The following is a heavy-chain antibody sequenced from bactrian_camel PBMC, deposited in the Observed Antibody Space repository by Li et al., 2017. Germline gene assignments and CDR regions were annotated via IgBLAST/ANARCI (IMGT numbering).Heavy chain of an antibody. CDR1: GYSYTPYC. Sequence: QVQLVESGGGSVQSGGSLKLSCTAPGYSYTPYCMGWYRQTSGKQREVVADIDSKDGSIEYADFARGRFTISRDNAKNTLYLQMNNLKPEDTAMYFCAHCSHGGGTQVTVS. CDR2: IDSKDGSI. J-gene: IGHJ4*01. D-gene: IGHD1*01. V-gene: IGHV3S54*01.